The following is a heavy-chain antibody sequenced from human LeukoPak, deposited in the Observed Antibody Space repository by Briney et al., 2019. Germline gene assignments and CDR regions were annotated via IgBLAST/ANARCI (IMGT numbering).Heavy chain of an antibody. Sequence: QAGGSLRLSCAASGFTYSSYGMHWVRQAPGKGLEWVAVISYGGSNQYYADSVKGRFTISRDNSKNTLYLQMNSLRVEDTAVYYCAKRFEAAKGYWGQGTLVTVSS. CDR2: ISYGGSNQ. CDR1: GFTYSSYG. CDR3: AKRFEAAKGY. V-gene: IGHV3-30*18. D-gene: IGHD3-10*01. J-gene: IGHJ4*02.